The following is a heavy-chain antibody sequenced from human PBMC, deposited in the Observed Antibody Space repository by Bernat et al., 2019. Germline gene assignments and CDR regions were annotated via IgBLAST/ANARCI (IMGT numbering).Heavy chain of an antibody. CDR2: ISYDGSNK. J-gene: IGHJ4*02. V-gene: IGHV3-30-3*01. Sequence: QVQLVESGGGVVQPGRSLRLSCAASGFTFSSDAMHGVRQAPGKGLEWVAVISYDGSNKYSADSVKGRFTISRDNSKNTLYLQMTSLRAEDTAVYYCASVLVADSDYWGQGTLVTVSS. CDR3: ASVLVADSDY. CDR1: GFTFSSDA. D-gene: IGHD5-12*01.